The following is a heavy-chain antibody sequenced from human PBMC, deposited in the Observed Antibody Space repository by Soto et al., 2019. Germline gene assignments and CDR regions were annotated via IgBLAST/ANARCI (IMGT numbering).Heavy chain of an antibody. D-gene: IGHD6-6*01. Sequence: ASVKVSCKASGYTFTSYDINWVRQATGQGLEWMGWMNPNSGNTGYAQKFQGRVTITADESTSTAYMELSSLRSEDTAVYYCARDIDSSSSAWFDPWGQGTLVTVSS. CDR2: MNPNSGNT. CDR1: GYTFTSYD. J-gene: IGHJ5*02. CDR3: ARDIDSSSSAWFDP. V-gene: IGHV1-8*01.